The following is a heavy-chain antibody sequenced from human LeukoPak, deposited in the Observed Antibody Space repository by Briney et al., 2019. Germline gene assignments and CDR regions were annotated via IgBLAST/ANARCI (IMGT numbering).Heavy chain of an antibody. Sequence: GGSLRLSCAASGFTFNTYGMHWVRQAPGRGLEWVALIWYDGSNKLYADSVKGRFTISRDNSKNTLDLQMNSPRAEDTAVYYCARGSNYGDNRDRGFNSWGQGSLVTVSS. D-gene: IGHD4-17*01. J-gene: IGHJ4*02. V-gene: IGHV3-33*04. CDR3: ARGSNYGDNRDRGFNS. CDR2: IWYDGSNK. CDR1: GFTFNTYG.